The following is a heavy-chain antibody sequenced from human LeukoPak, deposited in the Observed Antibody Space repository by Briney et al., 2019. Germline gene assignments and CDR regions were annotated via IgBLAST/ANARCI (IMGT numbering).Heavy chain of an antibody. D-gene: IGHD2-2*01. V-gene: IGHV1-2*02. J-gene: IGHJ4*02. CDR3: ARLADCSSTSCYGGDFDY. CDR2: INPNSGGI. CDR1: GYTFTGYY. Sequence: ASVKVSCKASGYTFTGYYMHWVRQAPGQGLEWMGWINPNSGGINYAQKFQGRVTMTRDTSISTAYMELSRLRSDDTAVYYCARLADCSSTSCYGGDFDYWGQGTLVTVSS.